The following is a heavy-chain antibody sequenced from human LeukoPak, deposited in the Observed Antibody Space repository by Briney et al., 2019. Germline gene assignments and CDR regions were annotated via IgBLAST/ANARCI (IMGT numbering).Heavy chain of an antibody. J-gene: IGHJ6*02. V-gene: IGHV4-59*01. CDR1: GGSISSYY. Sequence: PSETLSLTCTVSGGSISSYYWSWIRQPPGKGLEWIGYIYYSGSTNYNPSLKSRVTISVDTSKNQLFLKLSSVTAADTAVYYCAREQGIVGATSYGMDVWGQGTTVTVSS. D-gene: IGHD1-26*01. CDR2: IYYSGST. CDR3: AREQGIVGATSYGMDV.